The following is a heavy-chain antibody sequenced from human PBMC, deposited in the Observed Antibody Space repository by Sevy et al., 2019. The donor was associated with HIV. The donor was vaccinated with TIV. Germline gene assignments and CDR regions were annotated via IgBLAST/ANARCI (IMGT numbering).Heavy chain of an antibody. V-gene: IGHV1-46*01. CDR3: ARDRGSGSYYNPHGPAPRRYYFDY. J-gene: IGHJ4*02. CDR2: INPSGGST. Sequence: ASVKVSCKASGYTFTSYYMHWVRQAPGQGLEWMGIINPSGGSTSYAQKFQGRVTMTRDTSTSTVYMELSSLRSEDTAVYYCARDRGSGSYYNPHGPAPRRYYFDYWGQGTLVTVSS. D-gene: IGHD3-10*01. CDR1: GYTFTSYY.